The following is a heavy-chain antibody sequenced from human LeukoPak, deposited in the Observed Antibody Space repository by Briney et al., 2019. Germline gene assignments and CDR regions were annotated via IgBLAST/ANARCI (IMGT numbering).Heavy chain of an antibody. Sequence: PGGALRVPWAASTFNLHNFWLTLVRPAPGKGLEWVANIHQDGYTKKYGASLKGRFTISRDNAKNSVYLQMSSLRADDTAVYYCARHRPWGYFDLWGQGTLVTVSS. CDR3: ARHRPWGYFDL. D-gene: IGHD3-16*01. CDR2: IHQDGYTK. CDR1: TFNLHNFW. V-gene: IGHV3-7*04. J-gene: IGHJ4*02.